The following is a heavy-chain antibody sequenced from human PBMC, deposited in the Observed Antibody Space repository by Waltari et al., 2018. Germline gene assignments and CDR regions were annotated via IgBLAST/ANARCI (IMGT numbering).Heavy chain of an antibody. D-gene: IGHD5-12*01. CDR2: ISISSSNR. Sequence: EVQLVESGGGLVKPGGSLRLSCATSGFTFSTYTMNWVRQAPGKGLEWGSTISISSSNRYYADSVKGRFTISRDNAKNSMYMQLNSLRVEDTAIYYCARGVSITETPWFAYWGQGTLVTVSS. J-gene: IGHJ4*02. CDR3: ARGVSITETPWFAY. CDR1: GFTFSTYT. V-gene: IGHV3-21*02.